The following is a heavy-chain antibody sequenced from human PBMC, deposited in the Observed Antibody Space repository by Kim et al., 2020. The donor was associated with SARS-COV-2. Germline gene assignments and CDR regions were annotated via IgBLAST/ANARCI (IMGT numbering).Heavy chain of an antibody. V-gene: IGHV4-34*01. Sequence: LNSRVTISVDTSKNQFSLTLSSVTAADTAVYYCAREVISTAAGTGGWFDPWGQGTLVTVSS. J-gene: IGHJ5*02. CDR3: AREVISTAAGTGGWFDP. D-gene: IGHD6-13*01.